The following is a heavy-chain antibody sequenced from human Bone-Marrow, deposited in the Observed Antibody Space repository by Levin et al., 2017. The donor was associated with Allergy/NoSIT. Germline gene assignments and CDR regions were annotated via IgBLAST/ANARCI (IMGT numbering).Heavy chain of an antibody. CDR1: GFTFSSYA. CDR3: ARDVTFEPYYYDSSGYYYGLDY. CDR2: ISYDGSNK. D-gene: IGHD3-22*01. Sequence: PGGSLRLSCAASGFTFSSYAMHWVRQAPGKGLEWVAVISYDGSNKYYADSVKGRFTISRDNSKNTLYLQMNSLRAEDTAVYYCARDVTFEPYYYDSSGYYYGLDYWGQGTLVTVSS. J-gene: IGHJ4*02. V-gene: IGHV3-30-3*01.